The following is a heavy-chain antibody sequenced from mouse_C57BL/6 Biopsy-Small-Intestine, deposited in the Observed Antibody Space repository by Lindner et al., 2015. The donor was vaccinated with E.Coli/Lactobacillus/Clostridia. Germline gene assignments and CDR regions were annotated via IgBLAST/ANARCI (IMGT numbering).Heavy chain of an antibody. CDR2: FDPDESET. Sequence: SVKVSCKVSGDSLNNLSIQWVRQAPGQGLEWMGGFDPDESETVYAQKFQGRVIMTEDTSTNTAYMEMNSLTSADAALYYCATNHDFFQRGSYFDHWGQGTLVTVSS. CDR3: ATNHDFFQRGSYFDH. D-gene: IGHD2-13*01. J-gene: IGHJ2*01. V-gene: IGHV14-1*01. CDR1: GDSLNNLS.